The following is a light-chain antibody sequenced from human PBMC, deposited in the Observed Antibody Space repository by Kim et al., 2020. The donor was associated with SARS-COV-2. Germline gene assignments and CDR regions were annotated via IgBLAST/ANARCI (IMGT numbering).Light chain of an antibody. V-gene: IGLV3-19*01. J-gene: IGLJ2*01. Sequence: SSELTQDPAVSVALGQTVRITCQGDSLESYSASWYQQKPGQAPVVVIFGKNNRPSGIPDRFSGSSSGNTASLTITGAQAEDEADYYCNSRDSSGDHVIFG. CDR2: GKN. CDR1: SLESYS. CDR3: NSRDSSGDHVI.